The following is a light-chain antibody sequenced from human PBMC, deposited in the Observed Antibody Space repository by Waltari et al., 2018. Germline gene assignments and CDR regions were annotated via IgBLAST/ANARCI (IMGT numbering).Light chain of an antibody. V-gene: IGKV1-5*03. CDR3: QQYSSGWT. CDR2: EAF. J-gene: IGKJ1*01. CDR1: QTITITRNW. Sequence: DIQMTLSPSTLSASVGDRVTISCRASQTITITRNWYAWYQQKPGIAPKLLTYEAFTLGYGVPSRFSGSGSGTRFTLTINSLQPDDFATYYCQQYSSGWTFGQGTKVEI.